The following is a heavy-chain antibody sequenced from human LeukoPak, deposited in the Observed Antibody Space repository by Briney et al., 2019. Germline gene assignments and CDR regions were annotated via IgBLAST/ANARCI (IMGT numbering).Heavy chain of an antibody. CDR1: GFTLSDYY. CDR2: ISGSGGST. CDR3: AKHRAVAGTPNYYYGMDV. J-gene: IGHJ6*02. V-gene: IGHV3-23*01. D-gene: IGHD6-19*01. Sequence: GGSLRLSCAASGFTLSDYYMDWVRQAPGKGLEWVSAISGSGGSTYYADSVKGRFTISRDNSKNTLYLQMNSLRAEDTAVYYCAKHRAVAGTPNYYYGMDVWGQGTTVTVSS.